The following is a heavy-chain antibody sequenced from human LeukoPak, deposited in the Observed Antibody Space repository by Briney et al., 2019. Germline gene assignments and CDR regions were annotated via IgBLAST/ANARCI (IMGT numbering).Heavy chain of an antibody. V-gene: IGHV4-59*01. Sequence: SETLSLTCTVSRGSISGYSWSWIRQSPGGGREGIGYIYYSGGTAYNPSLRSRVTMSVDTSKNQFSLQLRSMTTADTAVYYCVRGPYGASISKWFDPWGQGTQVTVSS. CDR1: RGSISGYS. CDR3: VRGPYGASISKWFDP. CDR2: IYYSGGT. D-gene: IGHD4/OR15-4a*01. J-gene: IGHJ5*02.